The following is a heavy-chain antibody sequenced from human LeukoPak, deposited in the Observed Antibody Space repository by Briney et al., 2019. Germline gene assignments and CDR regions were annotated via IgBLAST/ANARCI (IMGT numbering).Heavy chain of an antibody. Sequence: GGSLRLSCAASGFTFSSYSMNWVRQAPGKGLEWVSYISSSSSTIYYADSVKGRFTISRDNAKNSLYLQMNSLRIEDTAVYYCARAKQLALFGYWGQGTLVTVSS. J-gene: IGHJ4*02. CDR2: ISSSSSTI. CDR1: GFTFSSYS. CDR3: ARAKQLALFGY. V-gene: IGHV3-48*04. D-gene: IGHD6-6*01.